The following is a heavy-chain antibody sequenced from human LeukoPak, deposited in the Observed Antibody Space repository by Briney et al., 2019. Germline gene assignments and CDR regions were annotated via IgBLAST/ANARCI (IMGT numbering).Heavy chain of an antibody. CDR2: IKQDGSEK. Sequence: GGSLRLSCAASGFTFSSYWMSWVRQAPGKGLEWVANIKQDGSEKYYVDSVKGRFTISIDSAKNSLYLQMNSLRAEDTAVYYCARERLLGYCSSTSCCQSSYYYYMDVWGKGTTVTVSS. V-gene: IGHV3-7*01. J-gene: IGHJ6*03. D-gene: IGHD2-2*01. CDR1: GFTFSSYW. CDR3: ARERLLGYCSSTSCCQSSYYYYMDV.